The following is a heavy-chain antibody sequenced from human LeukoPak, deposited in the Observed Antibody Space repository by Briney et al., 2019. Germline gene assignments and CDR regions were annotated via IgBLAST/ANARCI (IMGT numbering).Heavy chain of an antibody. J-gene: IGHJ5*02. V-gene: IGHV6-1*01. CDR2: TYYRSKWYN. D-gene: IGHD6-13*01. Sequence: SQTLSLTCAISGDSVSSNSAAWNWIRQSPSRGLEWLGRTYYRSKWYNDYAVSVKSRITINPDTSKNQFSLQLNSVTPEDTAVYYCARDHRQQLDRKNYNWFDPWGQGTLVTVSS. CDR1: GDSVSSNSAA. CDR3: ARDHRQQLDRKNYNWFDP.